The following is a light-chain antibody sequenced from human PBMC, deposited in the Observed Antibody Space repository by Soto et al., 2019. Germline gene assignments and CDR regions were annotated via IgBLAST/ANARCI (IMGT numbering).Light chain of an antibody. CDR3: SSYTSSSTLYV. CDR2: DVS. CDR1: SSDVGGYNY. Sequence: QSALTQPASVSGSPGQSITISCTGTSSDVGGYNYVSWYQQHPGKAPKLMIYDVSNRPSGVSNRFSGSKSGNTASLTISGLQAEEEAAYYCSSYTSSSTLYVFGTGTQLTVL. J-gene: IGLJ1*01. V-gene: IGLV2-14*01.